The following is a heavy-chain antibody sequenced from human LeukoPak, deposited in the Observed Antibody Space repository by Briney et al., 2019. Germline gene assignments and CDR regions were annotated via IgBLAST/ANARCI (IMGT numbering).Heavy chain of an antibody. Sequence: ASVKVSCKASGYTFTSYAMNWVRQAPGQGLEWMGWINTNTGNPTYAQGFTGRFVFSLDTSVSTAYLQISSLKAEDTAVYYCARVRYVTGAYVPNPNYYYYYMDVWGKGTTVTVSS. V-gene: IGHV7-4-1*02. D-gene: IGHD2-8*02. CDR1: GYTFTSYA. CDR2: INTNTGNP. J-gene: IGHJ6*03. CDR3: ARVRYVTGAYVPNPNYYYYYMDV.